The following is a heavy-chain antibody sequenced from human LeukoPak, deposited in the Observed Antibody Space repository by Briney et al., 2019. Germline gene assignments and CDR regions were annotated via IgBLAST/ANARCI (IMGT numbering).Heavy chain of an antibody. D-gene: IGHD2-15*01. Sequence: GGSLRLSCAASGFTFSSHWMSWVRQAPGKGLEWVANIKQDGSEKYYVDSVKGRFTISRDNAKNSLYLQMNSLRAEDTAVYYCARLAVVVAATWFDPWGQGTLVTVSS. CDR3: ARLAVVVAATWFDP. V-gene: IGHV3-7*01. CDR2: IKQDGSEK. CDR1: GFTFSSHW. J-gene: IGHJ5*02.